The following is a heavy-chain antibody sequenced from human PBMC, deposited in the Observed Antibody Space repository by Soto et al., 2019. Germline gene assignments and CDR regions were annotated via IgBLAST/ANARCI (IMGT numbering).Heavy chain of an antibody. V-gene: IGHV1-69*12. CDR2: IIPIFGTA. CDR1: GGTFSSYA. D-gene: IGHD2-15*01. CDR3: ASSPCSGGSCYSVRWFDP. J-gene: IGHJ5*02. Sequence: QVQLVQSGAEVKKPGSSVKVSCKASGGTFSSYAISWVRQAPGQGLEWMGGIIPIFGTANYAQKFQGRVTITADESTSTAYMERSILRAEDTAVYYCASSPCSGGSCYSVRWFDPWGQGTLVTVSS.